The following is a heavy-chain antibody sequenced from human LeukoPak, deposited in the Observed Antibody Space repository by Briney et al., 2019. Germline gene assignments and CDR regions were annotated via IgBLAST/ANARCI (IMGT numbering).Heavy chain of an antibody. CDR3: ARDLSPEWLFNFDY. D-gene: IGHD3-3*01. V-gene: IGHV1-3*01. CDR2: INAGNGNT. J-gene: IGHJ4*02. CDR1: GYTFTSCA. Sequence: ASVKVSCKASGYTFTSCAMHWVRQAPGQRLEWIGWINAGNGNTKYSQKFQGRVTITRDTSTSTAYMELRSLRSDDTAVYYCARDLSPEWLFNFDYWGQGTLVTVSS.